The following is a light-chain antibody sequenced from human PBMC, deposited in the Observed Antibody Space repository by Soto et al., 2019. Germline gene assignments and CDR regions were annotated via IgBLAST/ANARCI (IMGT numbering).Light chain of an antibody. V-gene: IGLV2-8*01. Sequence: QSALTQPPSASGSPGQSVTISCTGTSSDVGAYKYVSWYQQYPGKAPKLMIYEVSKRPSGVPDRFSGSKSGNTASRTVSGLQSEDEDDYYCTSYVGSNSWVFGGGTKLTVL. CDR2: EVS. J-gene: IGLJ3*02. CDR3: TSYVGSNSWV. CDR1: SSDVGAYKY.